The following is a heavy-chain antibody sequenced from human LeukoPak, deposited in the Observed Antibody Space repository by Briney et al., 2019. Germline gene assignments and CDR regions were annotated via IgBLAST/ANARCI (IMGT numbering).Heavy chain of an antibody. CDR2: ISNTGGST. V-gene: IGHV3-23*01. J-gene: IGHJ4*02. CDR1: GFTFSNYA. D-gene: IGHD1-14*01. CDR3: AKPARTDYADY. Sequence: GGSLRLSCAASGFTFSNYAMTWVRQAPGKGLEWVAAISNTGGSTYYADSVKGRFTISRDNSKSILNLQMNSLRAEDTAVYYCAKPARTDYADYWGQGTLVTVSS.